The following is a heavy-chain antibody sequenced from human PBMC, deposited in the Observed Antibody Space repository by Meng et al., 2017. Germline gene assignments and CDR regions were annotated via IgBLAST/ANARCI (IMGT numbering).Heavy chain of an antibody. D-gene: IGHD3-9*01. CDR2: IHYSGST. CDR3: ARENVGLIRYFDWSREDESTAHYYYGMDV. CDR1: DGSMNSYY. J-gene: IGHJ6*01. Sequence: SQTLSLTCSVSDGSMNSYYWSWMRQPPGKGLEWIGDIHYSGSTNYNPSLKSRVTISVDTSKNHFSLKLSSVTAADTAIYYCARENVGLIRYFDWSREDESTAHYYYGMDVWGQGTAVTGYS. V-gene: IGHV4-59*01.